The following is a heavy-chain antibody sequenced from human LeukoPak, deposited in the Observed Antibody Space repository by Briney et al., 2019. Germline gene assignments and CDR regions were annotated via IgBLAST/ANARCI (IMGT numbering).Heavy chain of an antibody. V-gene: IGHV1-18*04. CDR3: AKDRWRDGSSSFDN. CDR2: INPYSGDT. CDR1: GYTFTGYF. D-gene: IGHD6-6*01. Sequence: ASVKVSCKASGYTFTGYFMHWVRQAPGQGLEWMGWINPYSGDTNYAQKLQGRVTMTTDTSTSTAYMELRSLRSDDTAMYYCAKDRWRDGSSSFDNWGQGTLVTVSS. J-gene: IGHJ4*02.